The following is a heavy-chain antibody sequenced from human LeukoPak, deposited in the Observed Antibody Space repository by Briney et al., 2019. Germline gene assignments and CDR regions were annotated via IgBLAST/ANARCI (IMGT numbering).Heavy chain of an antibody. V-gene: IGHV3-9*01. CDR3: AKAIDYFYFGMDV. Sequence: GRSLRLSCAASGFTFEDYAMHWVRQAPGKGLEWVSGNSWNSDKIGYADSVQGRFIISRDNAKNSLNLQMDSLRAEDTALYHCAKAIDYFYFGMDVWGRGTTVTVSS. CDR1: GFTFEDYA. CDR2: NSWNSDKI. J-gene: IGHJ6*02.